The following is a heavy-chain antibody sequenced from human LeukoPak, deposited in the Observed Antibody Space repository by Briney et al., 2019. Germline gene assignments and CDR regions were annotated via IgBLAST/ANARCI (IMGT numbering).Heavy chain of an antibody. CDR3: ARGERYSSNYYFDY. CDR1: GGTFSSYA. V-gene: IGHV1-18*01. Sequence: ASVKVSCKASGGTFSSYAISWVRQAPGQGLEWMGWISAYNGNTNYAQKLQGRVTMTTDTSTSTAYMELRSLRSDDTAVYYCARGERYSSNYYFDYWGQGTLVTVSS. CDR2: ISAYNGNT. D-gene: IGHD6-19*01. J-gene: IGHJ4*02.